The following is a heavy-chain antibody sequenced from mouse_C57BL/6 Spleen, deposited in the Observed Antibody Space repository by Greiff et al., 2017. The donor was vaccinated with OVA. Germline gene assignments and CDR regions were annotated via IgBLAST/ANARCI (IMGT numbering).Heavy chain of an antibody. CDR2: INPNNGGT. CDR3: LYDGYLFAD. D-gene: IGHD2-3*01. V-gene: IGHV1-22*01. CDR1: GYTFTDYY. J-gene: IGHJ3*01. Sequence: EVQLQQSGPELVKPGASVKMSCKASGYTFTDYYMHWVKQSPGKSLEWIGYINPNNGGTSYNQKFKGKATLTVNKSSSTAYMELRSVTAEDSAVYYCLYDGYLFADWGQGTLVTVSA.